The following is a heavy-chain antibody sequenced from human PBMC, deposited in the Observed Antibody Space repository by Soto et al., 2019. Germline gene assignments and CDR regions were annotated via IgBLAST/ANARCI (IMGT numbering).Heavy chain of an antibody. J-gene: IGHJ4*02. D-gene: IGHD6-25*01. V-gene: IGHV1-18*01. CDR2: ISPNSGDT. Sequence: ASVKVSCKASGYTFSSYGIIWVRQAPGQGLEWMGYISPNSGDTRYAPNHQGRVTMTTDTSTTTAYMELRSLTSDDTAVFYCAREMWTRSGPQNFFDYWGLGALVTVSS. CDR3: AREMWTRSGPQNFFDY. CDR1: GYTFSSYG.